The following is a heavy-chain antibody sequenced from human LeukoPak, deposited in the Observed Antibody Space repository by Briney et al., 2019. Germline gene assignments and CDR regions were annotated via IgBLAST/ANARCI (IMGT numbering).Heavy chain of an antibody. CDR1: GGTFSSYA. J-gene: IGHJ3*02. CDR2: IIPIFGTA. Sequence: SVKVSCKASGGTFSSYAISWVRQAPGQGLEWMGGIIPIFGTANYAQKFQGRVTITADESTSTAYMELSSLRSEDTAVYYCARVVAARYDAFDIWGQGTMVTVSS. CDR3: ARVVAARYDAFDI. D-gene: IGHD6-6*01. V-gene: IGHV1-69*01.